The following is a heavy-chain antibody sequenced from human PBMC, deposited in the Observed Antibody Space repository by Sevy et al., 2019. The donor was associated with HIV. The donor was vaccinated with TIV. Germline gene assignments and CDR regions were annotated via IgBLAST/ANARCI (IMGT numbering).Heavy chain of an antibody. CDR1: GFTFSNYA. V-gene: IGHV3-30*14. J-gene: IGHJ4*02. Sequence: GGSRRLSCAATGFTFSNYAMHWVRQAPGKGLEWVALISYDGVIKYYAESVKGRFTISRDNSKNTLYLQMNSLRADDTAVYYCAREAGYSTGWSPGNYWGQGTLVTVSS. D-gene: IGHD6-19*01. CDR3: AREAGYSTGWSPGNY. CDR2: ISYDGVIK.